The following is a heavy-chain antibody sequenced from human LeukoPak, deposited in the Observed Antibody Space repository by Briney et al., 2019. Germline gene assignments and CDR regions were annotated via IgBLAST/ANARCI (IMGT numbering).Heavy chain of an antibody. D-gene: IGHD3-9*01. V-gene: IGHV4-4*07. Sequence: PSETLSLTCGVSGGSFSNNFWSWVRHPAGRGVGGGGRIYPRGNTNYNTSLKRRVNISVDKSKNKFSLTLNSVTAAHTAVYYCARDYDVLTSYPPTQLFDPWGQGTLVTVSS. J-gene: IGHJ5*02. CDR2: IYPRGNT. CDR3: ARDYDVLTSYPPTQLFDP. CDR1: GGSFSNNF.